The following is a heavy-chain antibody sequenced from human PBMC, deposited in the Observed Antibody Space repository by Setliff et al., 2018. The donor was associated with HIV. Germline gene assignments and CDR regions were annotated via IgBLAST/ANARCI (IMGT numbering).Heavy chain of an antibody. V-gene: IGHV1-69*13. CDR1: GGIFNTYG. D-gene: IGHD5-12*01. CDR2: IIPIARAP. Sequence: SVKVSCKASGGIFNTYGMNWVRQAPGQGLEWMGGIIPIARAPNYAQKFQDRVTITADESTTTVYMEVRSLKSEDTALYYCARGPLYGYDRGYFDYWGQGMLVTVSS. CDR3: ARGPLYGYDRGYFDY. J-gene: IGHJ4*02.